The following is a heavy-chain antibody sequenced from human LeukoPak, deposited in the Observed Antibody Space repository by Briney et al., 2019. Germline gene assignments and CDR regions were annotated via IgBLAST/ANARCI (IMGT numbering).Heavy chain of an antibody. Sequence: GESLKISCKGSGYSFTSHWIGWVRQMPGKGLEWMGIIYPGDSDTRYSPSFQGQVTISADKSISTAYLQWSSLKASDTAMYYCARPGYSSSWYTEDAFDIWGQGTMVTVSS. CDR1: GYSFTSHW. CDR3: ARPGYSSSWYTEDAFDI. V-gene: IGHV5-51*01. CDR2: IYPGDSDT. D-gene: IGHD6-13*01. J-gene: IGHJ3*02.